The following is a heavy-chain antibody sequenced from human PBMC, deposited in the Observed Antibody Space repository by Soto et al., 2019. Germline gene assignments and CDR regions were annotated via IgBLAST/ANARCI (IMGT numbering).Heavy chain of an antibody. CDR1: GYTFTNYG. J-gene: IGHJ1*01. V-gene: IGHV1-18*01. Sequence: QVQLVQSGAEVREPGASVKVSCKASGYTFTNYGVSWVRQAPGQGLEWMGWIGGYKGNTNYAQKLQGRATLTTDTSPSTAYMELRSLSSDDTAVYYCAPHTLDTGMPSGYWGQGTLVTVSS. D-gene: IGHD5-18*01. CDR3: APHTLDTGMPSGY. CDR2: IGGYKGNT.